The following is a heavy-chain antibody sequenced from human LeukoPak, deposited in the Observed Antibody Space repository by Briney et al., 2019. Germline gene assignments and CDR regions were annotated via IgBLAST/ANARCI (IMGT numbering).Heavy chain of an antibody. CDR1: GGSISSSSYY. D-gene: IGHD3-10*01. CDR3: ARELRYYYGSGSYHTPYYYYYMDV. CDR2: IYYSGST. Sequence: PSETLSLTCTVSGGSISSSSYYWGWIRQPPGKGLEWIGSIYYSGSTYYNPSLKSRVTISVDTSKNQFSLKLSSVTAADTAVYYCARELRYYYGSGSYHTPYYYYYMDVWGKGTTVTVSS. V-gene: IGHV4-39*07. J-gene: IGHJ6*03.